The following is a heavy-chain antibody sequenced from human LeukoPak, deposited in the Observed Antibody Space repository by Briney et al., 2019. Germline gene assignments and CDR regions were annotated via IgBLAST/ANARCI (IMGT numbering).Heavy chain of an antibody. CDR1: GGSISSSSYY. D-gene: IGHD3-9*01. CDR3: ASEYDIYRGGYFDY. J-gene: IGHJ4*02. V-gene: IGHV4-39*07. CDR2: IYYSGGT. Sequence: PSETLSLTCTVSGGSISSSSYYWGWIRQPPGKGLEWIGSIYYSGGTYYNPSLKSRVTISVDTSKNQFSLKLSSVTAADTAVYYCASEYDIYRGGYFDYWGQGTLVTVSS.